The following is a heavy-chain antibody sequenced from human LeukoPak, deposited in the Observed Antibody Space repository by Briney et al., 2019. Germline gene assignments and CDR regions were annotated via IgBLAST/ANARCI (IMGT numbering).Heavy chain of an antibody. CDR1: GVTVITND. V-gene: IGHV3-53*01. D-gene: IGHD1-14*01. J-gene: IGHJ4*02. CDR2: LYSDGNT. CDR3: ARGVEPLAANTLAY. Sequence: PGGSLRLSCAASGVTVITNDMTWVRQAPGEGLEWVSVLYSDGNTKYADSVQGRFTISRDNSKNTLYLEMNSLSPDDTAVYYCARGVEPLAANTLAYWGQGTLVTVSS.